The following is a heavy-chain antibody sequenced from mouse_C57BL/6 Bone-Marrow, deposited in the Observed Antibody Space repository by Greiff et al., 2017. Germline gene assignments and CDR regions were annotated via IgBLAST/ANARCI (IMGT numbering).Heavy chain of an antibody. Sequence: EVQLQQPGPELVKPGASVKMSCKASGYTFTDYNMHWVKQSHGQSLEWIGYINPNNGGTSYNQKFKGKATLTVNKSSSTAYMELRSLTSEDSAVYYCASHYYYAMDYWGQGTSVTVSS. J-gene: IGHJ4*01. CDR2: INPNNGGT. CDR3: ASHYYYAMDY. V-gene: IGHV1-22*01. CDR1: GYTFTDYN.